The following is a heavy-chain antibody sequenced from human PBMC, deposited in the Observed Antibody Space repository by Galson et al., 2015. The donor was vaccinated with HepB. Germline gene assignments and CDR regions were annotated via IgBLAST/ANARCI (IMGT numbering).Heavy chain of an antibody. Sequence: SLRLSCAASGFTSSDHYMDWVRQAPGKGLEWVGRSRNKAKSYTTEYAASVKGRFTISRDASNNSLYLQMNSLKTEDTAVYYCARVGGYNFAFDYWGLGTLATVSS. CDR1: GFTSSDHY. CDR2: SRNKAKSYTT. CDR3: ARVGGYNFAFDY. D-gene: IGHD1-1*01. J-gene: IGHJ4*02. V-gene: IGHV3-72*01.